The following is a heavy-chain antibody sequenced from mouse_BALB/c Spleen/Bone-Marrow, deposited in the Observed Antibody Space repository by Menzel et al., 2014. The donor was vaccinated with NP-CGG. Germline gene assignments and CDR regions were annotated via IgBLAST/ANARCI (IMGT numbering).Heavy chain of an antibody. CDR3: TRDGKGNYDYAMDY. J-gene: IGHJ4*01. Sequence: EVKLVDSGGGLVKPGGSLKLSCAASGFTFSSYTMSWVRQTPEKRLEWVATISSGGSFTYYPDSVKGRFTISRDNAKNTLYLQMSSLKSEDTAMYYCTRDGKGNYDYAMDYWGQGISVTVSS. CDR2: ISSGGSFT. D-gene: IGHD2-1*01. V-gene: IGHV5-6-4*01. CDR1: GFTFSSYT.